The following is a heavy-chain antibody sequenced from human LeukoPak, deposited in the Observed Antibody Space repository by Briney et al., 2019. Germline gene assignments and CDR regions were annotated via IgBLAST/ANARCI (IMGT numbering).Heavy chain of an antibody. CDR1: GGSFSGYY. CDR3: ARGGTRKLRYFDWFI. CDR2: INHSGST. D-gene: IGHD3-9*01. V-gene: IGHV4-34*01. J-gene: IGHJ4*02. Sequence: SETLSLTCAVYGGSFSGYYWSWIRQPPGKGLEWIGEINHSGSTNYNPSLKSRVTISVDTSKNQFSLKLSSVTAADTAVYCCARGGTRKLRYFDWFIWGQGTLVTVSS.